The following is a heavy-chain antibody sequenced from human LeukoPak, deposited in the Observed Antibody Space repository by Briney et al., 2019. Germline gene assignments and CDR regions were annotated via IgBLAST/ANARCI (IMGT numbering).Heavy chain of an antibody. V-gene: IGHV3-20*04. Sequence: SGGSLRLSCAASGFTFDDYGMSWVRQAPGKGLEWVSGINWNGGSTGYADSVKGRFTISRGNAKNSLYLQMNSLRAEDTALYYCARAGWFGELPTSFDYWGQGTLVTVSS. D-gene: IGHD3-10*01. J-gene: IGHJ4*02. CDR3: ARAGWFGELPTSFDY. CDR2: INWNGGST. CDR1: GFTFDDYG.